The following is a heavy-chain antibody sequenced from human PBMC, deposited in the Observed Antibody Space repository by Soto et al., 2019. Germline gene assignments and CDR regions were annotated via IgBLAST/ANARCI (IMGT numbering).Heavy chain of an antibody. V-gene: IGHV4-59*01. Sequence: PSETLSPTCTVSGGSISSYYWSWIRQPPGKGLEWIGYIYYSGSTNYNPSLKSRVTISVDTSKNQFSLKLSSVTAADTAVYYCARGVRGTSNFVYWGQGTLVTVSS. CDR2: IYYSGST. CDR3: ARGVRGTSNFVY. J-gene: IGHJ4*02. CDR1: GGSISSYY.